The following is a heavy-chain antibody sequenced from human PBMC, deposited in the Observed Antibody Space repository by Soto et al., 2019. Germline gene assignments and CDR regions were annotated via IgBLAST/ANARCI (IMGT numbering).Heavy chain of an antibody. D-gene: IGHD3-16*01. CDR2: LHHDGTT. Sequence: QVQLQESGPGLVKPSETLSLTCAVSGGPITTTTWWAWVRLPPGKGLEWIGELHHDGTTNYNPSLERRMTMSLDKSNNHFSLKLPSVTAADTAIYYCATQTISYTWGVWGRGTTVTVSS. V-gene: IGHV4-4*02. CDR3: ATQTISYTWGV. CDR1: GGPITTTTW. J-gene: IGHJ6*02.